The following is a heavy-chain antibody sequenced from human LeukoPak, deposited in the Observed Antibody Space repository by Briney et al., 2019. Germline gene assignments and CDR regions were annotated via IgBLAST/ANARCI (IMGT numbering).Heavy chain of an antibody. CDR2: FDPDDGAR. V-gene: IGHV1-24*01. Sequence: ASVKVSCKVSGYSLTALAIHWVRQAPGKGLEWMGRFDPDDGARFYSQRFQDRFLMTEDPSSDTAYMELSGLRSEDTAVYFCASDRRMTTVTSGQSWDDPWGQGTLVTVSS. CDR3: ASDRRMTTVTSGQSWDDP. D-gene: IGHD4-17*01. J-gene: IGHJ5*02. CDR1: GYSLTALA.